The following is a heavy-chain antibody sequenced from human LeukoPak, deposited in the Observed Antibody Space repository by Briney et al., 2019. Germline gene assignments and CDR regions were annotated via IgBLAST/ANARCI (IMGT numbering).Heavy chain of an antibody. CDR3: ARYQTGTMFAV. V-gene: IGHV4-59*10. Sequence: WETLSLTCTVSGGSISSYYWSWIRQPPGKGLEWIGTHSHSGSAYYNPSLRSRITMSLDTSENQLSLKLYSVTAADTAIYYCARYQTGTMFAVWGQGTLVTISS. J-gene: IGHJ4*02. D-gene: IGHD1/OR15-1a*01. CDR2: HSHSGSA. CDR1: GGSISSYY.